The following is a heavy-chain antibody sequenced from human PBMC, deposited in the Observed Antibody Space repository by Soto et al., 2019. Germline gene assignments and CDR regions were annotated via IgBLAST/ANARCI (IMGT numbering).Heavy chain of an antibody. CDR1: GFTFSSYA. V-gene: IGHV3-23*01. CDR3: AKYGTDCSSTICYTRFRFCCYGMDV. Sequence: GGSLRLSCAASGFTFSSYAMSWVRQAPGKGLEWVSAISGSGGSTYYADSVKGRFTISRDNYKNTLYLQMNSLRAEDTDVYYCAKYGTDCSSTICYTRFRFCCYGMDVWGQGTTVTVSS. CDR2: ISGSGGST. J-gene: IGHJ6*02. D-gene: IGHD2-2*02.